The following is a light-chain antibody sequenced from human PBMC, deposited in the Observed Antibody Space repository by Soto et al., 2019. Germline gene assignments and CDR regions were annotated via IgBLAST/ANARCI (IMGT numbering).Light chain of an antibody. CDR2: GAS. CDR1: QSISSNH. J-gene: IGKJ2*01. Sequence: EIVLTQSPGTLSLSPGERATLSCRASQSISSNHLTWYQQKPGQAPRLLISGASSRATGIPDRFSVSGSGTDFTLSISRLEPGDVAVYYCQQFGSSPNTFGQGTKLEIK. V-gene: IGKV3-20*01. CDR3: QQFGSSPNT.